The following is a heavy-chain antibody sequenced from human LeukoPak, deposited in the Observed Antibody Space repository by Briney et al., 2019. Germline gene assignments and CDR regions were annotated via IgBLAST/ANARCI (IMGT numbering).Heavy chain of an antibody. CDR2: ISYDGINK. V-gene: IGHV3-30*04. Sequence: GRSLRLSCAASGFTFSTYAIHWVRQAPGKGLEWVAVISYDGINKYYADSVKGRFTISRDNSKNTLSLQMNSLRAEDTAVYYCAKSGYNRFDYWGQGTLVTVSS. D-gene: IGHD5-24*01. J-gene: IGHJ4*02. CDR1: GFTFSTYA. CDR3: AKSGYNRFDY.